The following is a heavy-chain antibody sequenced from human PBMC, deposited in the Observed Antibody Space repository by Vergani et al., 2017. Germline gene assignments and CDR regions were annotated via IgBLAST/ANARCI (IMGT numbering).Heavy chain of an antibody. CDR3: AKETARWLQTNFDY. J-gene: IGHJ4*02. CDR1: GFTFSSYW. Sequence: EVQLVESGGGLVQPGGSLRLSCAASGFTFSSYWMSWVRQAPGKGLEWVANIKQDGSEKYYVDSVKGRFTISRDNAKNSLYLQMNSLRAEDTAVYYCAKETARWLQTNFDYWGQGTLVTVSS. CDR2: IKQDGSEK. V-gene: IGHV3-7*01. D-gene: IGHD5-24*01.